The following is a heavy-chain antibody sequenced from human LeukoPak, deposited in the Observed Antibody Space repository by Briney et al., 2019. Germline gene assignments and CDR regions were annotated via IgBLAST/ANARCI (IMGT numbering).Heavy chain of an antibody. V-gene: IGHV1-46*01. Sequence: ASVKVSCKASGYTFTSYYMHWVRQAPGQGLEWMGIINPSGGSTSYAQKFQGRVTMTRDTSTSTVYMELSSLRSEDTAVYYCARDQRAGSGYYSGYFDLWGRGTLVTVSS. CDR3: ARDQRAGSGYYSGYFDL. D-gene: IGHD3-22*01. J-gene: IGHJ2*01. CDR1: GYTFTSYY. CDR2: INPSGGST.